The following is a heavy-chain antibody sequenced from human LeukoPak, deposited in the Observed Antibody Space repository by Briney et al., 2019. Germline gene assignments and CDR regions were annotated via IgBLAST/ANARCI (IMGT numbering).Heavy chain of an antibody. CDR3: ARDAPWGDSSDSYDCGYYMDV. CDR1: GFTFGTYS. D-gene: IGHD3-22*01. CDR2: ISTSTRTI. Sequence: GGSLRLSCAASGFTFGTYSMDWVRQAPGKGLEWLSYISTSTRTIYYADSVKGRFTISRDNAKNSLYLQMNSLRAEDTAVYYCARDAPWGDSSDSYDCGYYMDVWGKGTTVSVSS. V-gene: IGHV3-48*01. J-gene: IGHJ6*03.